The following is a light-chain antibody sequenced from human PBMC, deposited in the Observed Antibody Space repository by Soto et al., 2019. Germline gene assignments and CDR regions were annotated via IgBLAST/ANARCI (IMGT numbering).Light chain of an antibody. CDR2: GAS. J-gene: IGKJ2*02. CDR1: QSVSSN. V-gene: IGKV3-15*01. Sequence: EIVMTQSPATLSVSPGERATLSCRASQSVSSNLAWYQQKPVQAPRLLIYGASTRATGIPARFSGSGSGTEFTLTISSLQSEDFAVYYCQQYNNWPPWTFGKGTKLEIK. CDR3: QQYNNWPPWT.